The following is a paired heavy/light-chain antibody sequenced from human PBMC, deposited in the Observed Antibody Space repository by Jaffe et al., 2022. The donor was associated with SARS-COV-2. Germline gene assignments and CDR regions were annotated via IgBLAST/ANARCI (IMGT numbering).Light chain of an antibody. J-gene: IGKJ3*01. Sequence: DFVMTQSPDSLAVSLGERATINCKSSQSVLYSSNNKNYLAWYQQKPGQPPKLLIYWASTRESGVTERFSGSGSGTNFTLTISSLQAEDVAVYYCQQYYSIPVTFGPGTKVEIK. CDR3: QQYYSIPVT. V-gene: IGKV4-1*01. CDR1: QSVLYSSNNKNY. CDR2: WAS.
Heavy chain of an antibody. CDR1: GESFRSFY. J-gene: IGHJ4*02. V-gene: IGHV4-34*01. CDR3: ATAQRWVQPYYYDS. CDR2: INYFGST. Sequence: QVHLQQWGAGLLKPSETLSLTCDVSGESFRSFYGNWIRQPPGKGLEWIGEINYFGSTNYNTSLKSRLSISVDTSKNQFSLTLTSLTAADTAVYYCATAQRWVQPYYYDSWGQGTVVTVSS.